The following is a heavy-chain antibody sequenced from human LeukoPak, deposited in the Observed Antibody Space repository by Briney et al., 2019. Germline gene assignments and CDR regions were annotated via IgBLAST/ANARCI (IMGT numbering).Heavy chain of an antibody. V-gene: IGHV3-30-3*01. D-gene: IGHD6-6*01. CDR3: ARDREQLVLYCYYGMDV. CDR2: ISYDGSNK. J-gene: IGHJ6*02. Sequence: GGSLRLSCAASGFTFSSYAMHWVRQAPGKGLEWVAVISYDGSNKYYADSVKGRFTISRDNSKNTLYLQMNSLRAEDTAVYYCARDREQLVLYCYYGMDVWGQGTTVTVSS. CDR1: GFTFSSYA.